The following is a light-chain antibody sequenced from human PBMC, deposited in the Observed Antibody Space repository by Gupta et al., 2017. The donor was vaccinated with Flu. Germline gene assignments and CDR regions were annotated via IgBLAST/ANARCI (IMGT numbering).Light chain of an antibody. CDR3: AAWDDSLSGHVV. CDR2: RNN. V-gene: IGLV1-47*01. Sequence: QSVLTQPPSASGTPGQRFTISCSGSSSNIGSNYVYSYQQLPGTAPKLLIYRNNQRPSGVPDRFSGSKSGTSASLAISGLRSEDEADYYCAAWDDSLSGHVVFGGGTKLTVL. J-gene: IGLJ2*01. CDR1: SSNIGSNY.